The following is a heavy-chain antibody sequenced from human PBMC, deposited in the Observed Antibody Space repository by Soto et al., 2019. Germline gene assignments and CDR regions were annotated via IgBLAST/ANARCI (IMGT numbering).Heavy chain of an antibody. CDR3: ALLDIVLVPAAHTQGY. CDR2: IIPIFGTA. Sequence: QVQLVQSGAEVKKPGSSVKVSCKASGGTFSSYAISWVRQAPGQGLEWMGGIIPIFGTANYAQKFQGRVTITADESTSTDYMELSSLRSEDTAVYYCALLDIVLVPAAHTQGYWGQGTLVTVSS. V-gene: IGHV1-69*12. D-gene: IGHD2-2*01. CDR1: GGTFSSYA. J-gene: IGHJ4*02.